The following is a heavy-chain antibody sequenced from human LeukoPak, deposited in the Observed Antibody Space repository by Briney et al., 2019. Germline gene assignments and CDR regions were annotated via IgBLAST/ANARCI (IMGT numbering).Heavy chain of an antibody. J-gene: IGHJ4*02. CDR2: ISDSGYST. D-gene: IGHD3-16*02. Sequence: GGSLRLSCTASGFTFISYDMTWVRRAPGKGLEWVSVISDSGYSTFYADSVKGRFTISRDNSKNTLYLQMNSLRAEDAAVYYCANVWGSYRYLDYWGQGTLVTVSS. CDR3: ANVWGSYRYLDY. V-gene: IGHV3-23*01. CDR1: GFTFISYD.